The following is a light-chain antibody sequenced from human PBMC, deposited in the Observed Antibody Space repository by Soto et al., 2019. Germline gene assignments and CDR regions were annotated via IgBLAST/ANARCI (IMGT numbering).Light chain of an antibody. CDR3: QQRHMWPIT. CDR1: QSLSSS. V-gene: IGKV3-11*02. Sequence: EIVLTQSPATLSLSPGERATLSCRASQSLSSSFAWFQQKPGQAPRLLIYESSHRATGVPARFTGSGSGRDFTLTISSLEPEDFAVYYCQQRHMWPITFGQGTRLEI. J-gene: IGKJ5*01. CDR2: ESS.